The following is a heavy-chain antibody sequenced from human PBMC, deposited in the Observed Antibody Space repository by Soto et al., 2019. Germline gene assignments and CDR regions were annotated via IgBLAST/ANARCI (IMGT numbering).Heavy chain of an antibody. V-gene: IGHV4-34*01. D-gene: IGHD4-17*01. CDR1: GFTFSSYA. CDR2: INHSGST. CDR3: ARGDGKTFGDSRVNWLDP. Sequence: GSLRLSCAASGFTFSSYAMSWVRQAPGKALEWIGEINHSGSTDCNPSLKSRVTISVDPSREQFSLSLSSVTAADTAVYYCARGDGKTFGDSRVNWLDPWGQGTLVTVSS. J-gene: IGHJ5*02.